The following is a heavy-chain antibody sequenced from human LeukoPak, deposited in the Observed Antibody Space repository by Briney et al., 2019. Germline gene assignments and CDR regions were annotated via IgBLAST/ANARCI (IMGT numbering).Heavy chain of an antibody. CDR2: ISGSGGGT. J-gene: IGHJ4*02. CDR1: GFTFTDFY. V-gene: IGHV3-23*01. CDR3: AKRGVVIRVILVGFQKEAYYFDS. D-gene: IGHD3-22*01. Sequence: GGSLRLSCAASGFTFTDFYMSWVRQAPGKGLEWVAGISGSGGGTNYADSVKGRFTISRDNPKNTLYLQMNRLRAEDTAVYFCAKRGVVIRVILVGFQKEAYYFDSWGQGALVTVSS.